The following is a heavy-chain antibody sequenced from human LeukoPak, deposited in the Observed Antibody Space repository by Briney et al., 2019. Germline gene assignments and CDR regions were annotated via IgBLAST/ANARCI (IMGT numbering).Heavy chain of an antibody. Sequence: GGSLRLSCAASGFAFSRYGMHWVRQAPGKGLGWVAFVRYDGSNKYYADSVKGRFTISRDNSKSTLYLQMNSLRTEDTAVYYCAKVMYYYGSGNPTPDWGQGTLVTVSS. D-gene: IGHD3-10*01. CDR2: VRYDGSNK. CDR3: AKVMYYYGSGNPTPD. V-gene: IGHV3-30*02. CDR1: GFAFSRYG. J-gene: IGHJ4*02.